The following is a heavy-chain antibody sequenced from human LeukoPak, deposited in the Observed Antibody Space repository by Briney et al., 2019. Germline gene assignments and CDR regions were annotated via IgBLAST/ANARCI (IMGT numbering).Heavy chain of an antibody. V-gene: IGHV3-11*05. CDR3: ARDRRELPFATGCYGMDV. Sequence: PGGSLRLSCAASGFTFSDYYMSWIRQAPGKGLEWVSYISSSSSYTNYADSVKGRFTISRDNAKNSLYLQMNSLRAEDTAVYYCARDRRELPFATGCYGMDVWGQGTTVTVSS. D-gene: IGHD1-26*01. J-gene: IGHJ6*02. CDR1: GFTFSDYY. CDR2: ISSSSSYT.